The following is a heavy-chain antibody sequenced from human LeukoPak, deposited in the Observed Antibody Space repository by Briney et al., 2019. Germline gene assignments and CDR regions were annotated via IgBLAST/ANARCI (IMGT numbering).Heavy chain of an antibody. CDR3: ARVGYYYYYYMDV. Sequence: GSLRLSCAASGFTFDDYGMSWVRQAPGKGLEWVSGINWNGGSTGYADSVKGRFTISRDNAKNSLYLQMNSLRAEDTALYHCARVGYYYYYYMDVWGKGTTVTVSS. CDR2: INWNGGST. CDR1: GFTFDDYG. J-gene: IGHJ6*03. V-gene: IGHV3-20*01.